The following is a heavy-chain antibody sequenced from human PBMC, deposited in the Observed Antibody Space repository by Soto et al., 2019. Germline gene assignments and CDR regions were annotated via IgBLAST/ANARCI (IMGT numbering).Heavy chain of an antibody. J-gene: IGHJ3*02. CDR2: IIPIFGTA. Sequence: SVKVSCKASGGTFSSYAISWVRQAPGQGLEWMGGIIPIFGTANYAQKFQGRVTITADESTSTAYMELSSLRSEDTAVYYCARSPRYYYDSSGYALDAFEIWGQGTMVTVSS. D-gene: IGHD3-22*01. CDR3: ARSPRYYYDSSGYALDAFEI. CDR1: GGTFSSYA. V-gene: IGHV1-69*13.